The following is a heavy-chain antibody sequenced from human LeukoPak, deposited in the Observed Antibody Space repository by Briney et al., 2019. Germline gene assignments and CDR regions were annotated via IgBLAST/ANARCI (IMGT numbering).Heavy chain of an antibody. Sequence: ASVKVSCKASGYTFTNYFIHWVRQAPGQGLEWMGIINPSGDITTYARQFQGRVTLTSDASTTTVYMELSSLRSEDTAVYFCARAVTTDYKDAFDIWGQGTMVTVSS. CDR2: INPSGDIT. J-gene: IGHJ3*02. V-gene: IGHV1-46*01. CDR1: GYTFTNYF. D-gene: IGHD4-17*01. CDR3: ARAVTTDYKDAFDI.